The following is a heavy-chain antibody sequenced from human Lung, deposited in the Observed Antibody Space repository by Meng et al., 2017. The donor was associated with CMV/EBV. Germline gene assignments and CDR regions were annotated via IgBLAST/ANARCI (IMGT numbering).Heavy chain of an antibody. Sequence: VPRQDSDPVLGKLSGTLSLTCAVPGGSISSSNWWSWVRQPPGKGLEWIGEIYHSGSTNYNPSLNSRATISVDKSKNQFSLKLSSVTAAYTAVYYCARVVTALWGYYFDYWGQGTLVTVSS. CDR3: ARVVTALWGYYFDY. D-gene: IGHD2-21*02. CDR2: IYHSGST. CDR1: GGSISSSNW. J-gene: IGHJ4*02. V-gene: IGHV4-4*02.